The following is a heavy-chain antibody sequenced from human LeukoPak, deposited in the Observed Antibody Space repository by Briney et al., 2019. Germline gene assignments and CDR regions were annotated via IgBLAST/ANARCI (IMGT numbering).Heavy chain of an antibody. D-gene: IGHD6-13*01. J-gene: IGHJ6*04. V-gene: IGHV3-30*18. Sequence: PGGSLRLSCAASGFTFSSYGMHWVRQAPGKGLEWVAVISYDGSNKYYADSVKGRFTISRDNSKNTLYLQMNSLRAEDTAVYYCAKDTQGYSSSWYPLYYYYHGMDVWGKGTTVTVSS. CDR2: ISYDGSNK. CDR1: GFTFSSYG. CDR3: AKDTQGYSSSWYPLYYYYHGMDV.